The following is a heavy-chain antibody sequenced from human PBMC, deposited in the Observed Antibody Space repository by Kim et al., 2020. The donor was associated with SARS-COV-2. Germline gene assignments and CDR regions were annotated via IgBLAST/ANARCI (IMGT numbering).Heavy chain of an antibody. CDR3: ARGSDYPPPQNAFGL. D-gene: IGHD6-25*01. J-gene: IGHJ3*01. CDR1: GGPISNYY. V-gene: IGHV4-59*01. Sequence: SETLSLTCTVSGGPISNYYWSWIRQSPGKGLEWIGHVYYNGNSKYNPSLNSRVIILLDTSKNQLSLHLSSVTAVDTAVYFGARGSDYPPPQNAFGLWGPGTVVAVSS. CDR2: VYYNGNS.